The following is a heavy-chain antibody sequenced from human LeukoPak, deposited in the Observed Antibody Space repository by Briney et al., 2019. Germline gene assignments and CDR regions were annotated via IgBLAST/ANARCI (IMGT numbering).Heavy chain of an antibody. V-gene: IGHV4-34*01. CDR2: INHGGST. J-gene: IGHJ4*02. Sequence: SETLSLTCAVYGGSFSGYYWSWIRQPPGKGLEWIGEINHGGSTNYNPSLKSRVTISVDTSKNQFSLKLSSVTAADTAVYYCARGRYYYGSGSYFDYWGQGTLVTVSS. CDR3: ARGRYYYGSGSYFDY. CDR1: GGSFSGYY. D-gene: IGHD3-10*01.